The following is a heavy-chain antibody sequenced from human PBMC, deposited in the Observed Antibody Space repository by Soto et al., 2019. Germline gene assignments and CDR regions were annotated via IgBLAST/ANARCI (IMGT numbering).Heavy chain of an antibody. Sequence: PGGSLRLSCAASGFTFSSYGMHWVRQAPGKGLEWVAVISYDGSNKYYADSVKGRFTISRDNSKNTLYLQMNSLRAEDTAIYYCATKGDALNYWGQGTLVTVSS. D-gene: IGHD2-21*02. CDR1: GFTFSSYG. CDR3: ATKGDALNY. J-gene: IGHJ4*02. CDR2: ISYDGSNK. V-gene: IGHV3-30*03.